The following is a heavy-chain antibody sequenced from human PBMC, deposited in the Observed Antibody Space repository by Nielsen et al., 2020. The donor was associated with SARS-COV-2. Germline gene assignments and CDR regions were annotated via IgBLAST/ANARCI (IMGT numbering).Heavy chain of an antibody. Sequence: SETLSLTCTVSGGSVSSGSYYWSWIRQPPGKGLEWIGYIYYSGSTNYNPSLKSRVTISVDTSKNQFSLKLSSVTAADTAVYYCASAKYSYGIFFDYWGQGTLVTVPS. CDR3: ASAKYSYGIFFDY. V-gene: IGHV4-61*01. J-gene: IGHJ4*02. CDR2: IYYSGST. D-gene: IGHD5-18*01. CDR1: GGSVSSGSYY.